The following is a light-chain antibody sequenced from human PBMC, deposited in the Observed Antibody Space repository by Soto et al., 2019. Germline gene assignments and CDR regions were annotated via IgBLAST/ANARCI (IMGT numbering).Light chain of an antibody. Sequence: QSALTQPRSVSGSPGQSVTISCTGTSSDVGNYNYVSWYRHHPGKAPKVLIYDVSKRPSGVPDRFSGSKSGNTASLTVSGLQAEDEADASCSSYVGTYGLLFGGGTKLTVL. CDR3: SSYVGTYGLL. J-gene: IGLJ2*01. CDR1: SSDVGNYNY. CDR2: DVS. V-gene: IGLV2-11*01.